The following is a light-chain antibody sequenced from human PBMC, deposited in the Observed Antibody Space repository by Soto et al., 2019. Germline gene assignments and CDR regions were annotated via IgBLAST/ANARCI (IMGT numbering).Light chain of an antibody. CDR1: QSVSSY. J-gene: IGKJ1*01. Sequence: EIVLTQSPATLSLSPGERATLSCRASQSVSSYLAWYQQKPGQAPRLLIYDASNRATGIPARFSGSGSGTDSTLTTSSREPEDFAVYYCQQRSNWPPTSTFGQGTKVVIK. CDR3: QQRSNWPPTST. CDR2: DAS. V-gene: IGKV3-11*01.